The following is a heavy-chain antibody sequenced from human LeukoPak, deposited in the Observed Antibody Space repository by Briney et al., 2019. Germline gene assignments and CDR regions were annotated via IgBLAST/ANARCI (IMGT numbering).Heavy chain of an antibody. Sequence: SETLSLTCTVSGGSISSGSYYWSWIRQPAGKGLEWIGRIYTSGSTNYNPSLKSRVTISVDTSKNQFFLKLSSVTAADTAVYYCAITRAYDSSGYSFGYWGQGTLVTVSS. CDR2: IYTSGST. CDR1: GGSISSGSYY. V-gene: IGHV4-61*02. CDR3: AITRAYDSSGYSFGY. D-gene: IGHD3-22*01. J-gene: IGHJ4*02.